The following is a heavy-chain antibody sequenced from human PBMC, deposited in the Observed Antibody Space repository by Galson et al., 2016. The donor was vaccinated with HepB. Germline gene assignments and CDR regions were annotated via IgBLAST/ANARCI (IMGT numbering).Heavy chain of an antibody. Sequence: SLRLSCAASGFTFDGYAMHWVRQTPGKGLEWVSGISWNSGSIGYADSVKGRFIISRDNAKNSLYLQMNSLRAEDTAVYYCARDSGYCRSIDCKGDGFDVWGQGTVVTVSS. CDR2: ISWNSGSI. V-gene: IGHV3-9*01. D-gene: IGHD2-2*01. J-gene: IGHJ3*01. CDR1: GFTFDGYA. CDR3: ARDSGYCRSIDCKGDGFDV.